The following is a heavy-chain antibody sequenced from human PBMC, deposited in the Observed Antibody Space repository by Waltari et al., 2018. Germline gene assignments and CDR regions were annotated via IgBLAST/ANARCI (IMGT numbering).Heavy chain of an antibody. J-gene: IGHJ3*02. CDR2: RYYRGST. Sequence: QVQLQVSGPGLVKPSGTLSLTCTVSGGSIRRYYWSWIRQTPGKGLEWIGYRYYRGSTNHTPSLKSRFTISADPSKNQFSLKLSSVTAADTAVYSGARVNDFSSSYDISAFDIWGQGTMVTVSS. CDR1: GGSIRRYY. V-gene: IGHV4-59*01. CDR3: ARVNDFSSSYDISAFDI. D-gene: IGHD3-3*01.